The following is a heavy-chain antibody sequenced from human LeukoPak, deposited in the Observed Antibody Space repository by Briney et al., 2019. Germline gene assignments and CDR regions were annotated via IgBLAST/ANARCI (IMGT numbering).Heavy chain of an antibody. D-gene: IGHD6-13*01. CDR1: GGSISSGSYY. V-gene: IGHV4-61*02. CDR2: IYTSGST. Sequence: TSETLSLTCTVSGGSISSGSYYWSWIRQPAGKGLEWIGRIYTSGSTNYNPSLKSRVTISVDKSKNQFSLKLSSVTAADTAVYYCARDHRAALRPLFDYWGQGTLVTVSS. J-gene: IGHJ4*02. CDR3: ARDHRAALRPLFDY.